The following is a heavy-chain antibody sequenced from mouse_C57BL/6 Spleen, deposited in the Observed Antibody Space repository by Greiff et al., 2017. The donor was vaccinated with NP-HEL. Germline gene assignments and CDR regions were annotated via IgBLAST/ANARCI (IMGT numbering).Heavy chain of an antibody. CDR3: ARRGDY. V-gene: IGHV3-6*01. CDR2: ISYAGSN. CDR1: GYSITSGYY. D-gene: IGHD2-13*01. J-gene: IGHJ3*01. Sequence: DVKLQESGPGLVKPSQSLSLTCSVTGYSITSGYYWNWIRQFPGNKLEWMGYISYAGSNNYNPSLKNRISITRDTSKNQFFLKLNSVTTEDTATYYCARRGDYLGQGTLVTVSA.